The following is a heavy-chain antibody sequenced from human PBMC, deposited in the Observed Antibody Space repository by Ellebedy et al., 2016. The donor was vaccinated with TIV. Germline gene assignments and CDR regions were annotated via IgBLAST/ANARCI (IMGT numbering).Heavy chain of an antibody. CDR2: ISAYNGNT. V-gene: IGHV1-18*01. J-gene: IGHJ4*02. CDR1: GYTFTSYG. D-gene: IGHD3-10*01. Sequence: ASVKVSCXASGYTFTSYGINWVRQAPGQGLEWMGWISAYNGNTDSAQKLQGRVTMTTDPSTSTAYMEVRSLRSDDTAVYYCARDRYSMVRGVITYWGQGTLVTVSS. CDR3: ARDRYSMVRGVITY.